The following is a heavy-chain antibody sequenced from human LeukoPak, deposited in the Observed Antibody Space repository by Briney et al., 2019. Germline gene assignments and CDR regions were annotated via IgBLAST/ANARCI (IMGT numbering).Heavy chain of an antibody. Sequence: ASVKVSRKASGYTFTGYYMHWVRQAPGQGLEWMGWINPNSGGTNYAQKFQGRVTMTRDTSISTAYMELSRLRSDDTAVYYCAREDYDFWSGYRLATDYWGQGTLVTVSS. CDR3: AREDYDFWSGYRLATDY. CDR2: INPNSGGT. CDR1: GYTFTGYY. J-gene: IGHJ4*02. D-gene: IGHD3-3*01. V-gene: IGHV1-2*02.